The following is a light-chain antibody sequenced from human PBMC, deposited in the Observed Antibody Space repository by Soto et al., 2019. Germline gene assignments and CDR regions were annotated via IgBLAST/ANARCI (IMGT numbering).Light chain of an antibody. J-gene: IGKJ1*01. V-gene: IGKV3-15*01. CDR3: QQYTNWPSWT. CDR1: QSVNSY. CDR2: GAS. Sequence: EKVMTQSPATLSMSPGERATLSCRASQSVNSYLAWYQQKPGQAPRLLIYGASTRATGIPARFSGSGSGTEFTLTISSMQSEGFAVYYCQQYTNWPSWTFGQGTKVELK.